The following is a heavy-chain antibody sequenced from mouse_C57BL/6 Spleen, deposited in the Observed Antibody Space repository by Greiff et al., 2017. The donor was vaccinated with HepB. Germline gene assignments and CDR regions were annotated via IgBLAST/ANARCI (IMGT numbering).Heavy chain of an antibody. CDR3: ARGGTGTGWYFDV. Sequence: EVKLLESGPGLVKPSQSLSLTCSVTGYSITSGYYWNWIRQFPGNKLEWMGYISYDGSNNYNPSLKNRISITRDTSKNQFFLKLNSVTTEDTATYYCARGGTGTGWYFDVWGTGTTVTVSS. D-gene: IGHD4-1*01. CDR1: GYSITSGYY. CDR2: ISYDGSN. V-gene: IGHV3-6*01. J-gene: IGHJ1*03.